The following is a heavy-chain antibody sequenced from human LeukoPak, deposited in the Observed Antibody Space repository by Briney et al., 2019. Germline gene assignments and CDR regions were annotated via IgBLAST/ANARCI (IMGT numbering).Heavy chain of an antibody. Sequence: SETLSLTCTVSGGSISSYYWSWIRQPPGKGLEWIGYIYYSGSTNYNPSLRSRVTISVDTSKNQFSLKLSSVTAADTAVYYCARDGHSSTFDYWGQGTLVTVSS. CDR2: IYYSGST. V-gene: IGHV4-59*01. J-gene: IGHJ4*02. D-gene: IGHD6-13*01. CDR1: GGSISSYY. CDR3: ARDGHSSTFDY.